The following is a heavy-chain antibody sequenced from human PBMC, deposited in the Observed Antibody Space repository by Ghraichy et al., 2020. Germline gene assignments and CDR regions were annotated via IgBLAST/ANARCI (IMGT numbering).Heavy chain of an antibody. Sequence: GGSLRLSCAASGFTFSTYAMSWVRQAPGKGLEWVSVIGHSGGPIFYADSVKGRFSISRDNSKNTLYLQMNSLRAEDTAVYYCAKDRGWVHNPFDYWGQGTLVTVPS. CDR3: AKDRGWVHNPFDY. J-gene: IGHJ4*02. CDR2: IGHSGGPI. D-gene: IGHD3-10*01. CDR1: GFTFSTYA. V-gene: IGHV3-23*01.